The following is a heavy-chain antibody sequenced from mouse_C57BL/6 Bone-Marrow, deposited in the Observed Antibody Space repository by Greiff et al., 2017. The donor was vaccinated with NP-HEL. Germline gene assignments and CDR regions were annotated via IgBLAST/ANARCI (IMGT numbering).Heavy chain of an antibody. V-gene: IGHV1-4*01. D-gene: IGHD1-1*02. CDR2: INPSSGYT. Sequence: VKLMESGAELARPGASVKMSCKASGYTFTSYTMHWVKQRPGQGLEWIGYINPSSGYTKYNQKFKDKATLTADKSSSTAYMQLSSLTSEDSAVYYCARGWSGYWGQGTTLTVSS. CDR1: GYTFTSYT. CDR3: ARGWSGY. J-gene: IGHJ2*01.